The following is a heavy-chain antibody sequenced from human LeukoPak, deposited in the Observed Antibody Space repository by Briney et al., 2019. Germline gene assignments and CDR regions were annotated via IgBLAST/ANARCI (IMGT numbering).Heavy chain of an antibody. J-gene: IGHJ4*02. Sequence: PGGSLRLSCAASGFIVSSHYMTWVRQAPGKGLEWVSAISGSGGSTYYADSVKGRFTISRDNSKNTLYLQMNSLRAEDTAVYYCAKDLSLGLVADFDYWGQGTLVTVSS. CDR2: ISGSGGST. CDR1: GFIVSSHY. CDR3: AKDLSLGLVADFDY. V-gene: IGHV3-23*01. D-gene: IGHD2-21*01.